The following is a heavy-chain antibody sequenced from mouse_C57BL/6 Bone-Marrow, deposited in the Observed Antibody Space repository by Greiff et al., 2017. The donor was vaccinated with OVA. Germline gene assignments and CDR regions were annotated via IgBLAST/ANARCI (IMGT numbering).Heavy chain of an antibody. CDR2: IWTGGGT. Sequence: VKVVESGPGLVAPSQSLSITCTVSGFSLTSYAISWVRQPPGKGLEWLGVIWTGGGTNYNSALKSRLSISKDNSKSQVFLKMNSLQTDDTARYYCARINYYGSRFLFDYWGQGTTLTVSS. D-gene: IGHD1-1*01. J-gene: IGHJ2*01. CDR1: GFSLTSYA. V-gene: IGHV2-9-1*01. CDR3: ARINYYGSRFLFDY.